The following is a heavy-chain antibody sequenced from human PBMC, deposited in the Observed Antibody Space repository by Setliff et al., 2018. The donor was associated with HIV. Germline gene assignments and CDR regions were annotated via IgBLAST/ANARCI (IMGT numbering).Heavy chain of an antibody. V-gene: IGHV1-69*13. J-gene: IGHJ2*01. Sequence: SVKVSCKASGGTFRKYSISWVRQAPGQGLEWVGGIIPMFGSTTYAQKFYGRVTITADESTDTVEMELTSLTSEDTAMYYCARDDHYYDMGSIYSDWYFDVWGPATLVTVS. CDR2: IIPMFGST. CDR3: ARDDHYYDMGSIYSDWYFDV. CDR1: GGTFRKYS. D-gene: IGHD3-22*01.